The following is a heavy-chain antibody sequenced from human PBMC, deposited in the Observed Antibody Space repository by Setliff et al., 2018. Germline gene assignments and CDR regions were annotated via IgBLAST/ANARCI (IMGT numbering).Heavy chain of an antibody. Sequence: GGSLRLSCAASGFTFSSYAMSWVRQAPGKGPEWLAQISQDGSEKYYVDSVKGRLTISRDNAKNSLYLQMNSLRAEDTAVYYCARVSRSYGLPLDYWGQGTLVTVSS. V-gene: IGHV3-7*01. J-gene: IGHJ4*02. D-gene: IGHD5-18*01. CDR2: ISQDGSEK. CDR3: ARVSRSYGLPLDY. CDR1: GFTFSSYA.